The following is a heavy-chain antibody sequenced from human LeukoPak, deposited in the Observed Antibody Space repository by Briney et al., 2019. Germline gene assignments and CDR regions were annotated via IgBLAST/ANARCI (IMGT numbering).Heavy chain of an antibody. CDR3: AKKGAEEYYYYYGMDV. V-gene: IGHV3-23*01. CDR2: ISGSGGST. D-gene: IGHD1-26*01. CDR1: GFTFSSYA. J-gene: IGHJ6*02. Sequence: GGSLRLSCAASGFTFSSYAMSWVRQAPGKGLEWVSAISGSGGSTYYVDSVKGRFTISRDNSKNTLYLQMNSLRAEDTAVYYCAKKGAEEYYYYYGMDVWGQGTTVTVSS.